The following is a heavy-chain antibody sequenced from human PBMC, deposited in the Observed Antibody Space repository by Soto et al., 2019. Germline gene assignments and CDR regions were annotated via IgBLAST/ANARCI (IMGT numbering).Heavy chain of an antibody. CDR2: IYYRGST. CDR1: GGSISSRGYY. CDR3: ATSNWFDP. J-gene: IGHJ5*02. Sequence: QLQLQESGPGLVKPSETLSLTCTVSGGSISSRGYYWGWIRQPPGKGLEWIGTIYYRGSTYYNPSLKSRVPISVDTSKNQCSLKLSSVTAADTAVYYCATSNWFDPWGQGTLVTVSS. V-gene: IGHV4-39*01.